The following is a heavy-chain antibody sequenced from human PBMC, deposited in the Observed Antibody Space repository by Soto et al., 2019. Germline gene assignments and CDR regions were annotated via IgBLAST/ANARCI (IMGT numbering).Heavy chain of an antibody. CDR2: IKYDGSEK. J-gene: IGHJ4*02. CDR1: GFTFSSYW. Sequence: GGSLRLSCAASGFTFSSYWMSWVRQAPGKGLEWVAKIKYDGSEKYYVDSVKGRFTISRDNAKNSLFLQMNSLRAEDTAVYYCARTASPYYDFWSGYPYYFDYWGQGTLVTVSS. V-gene: IGHV3-7*01. D-gene: IGHD3-3*01. CDR3: ARTASPYYDFWSGYPYYFDY.